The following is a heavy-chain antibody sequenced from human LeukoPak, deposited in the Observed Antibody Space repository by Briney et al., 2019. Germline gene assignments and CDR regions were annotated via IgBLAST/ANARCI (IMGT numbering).Heavy chain of an antibody. CDR1: GGSFSGYY. J-gene: IGHJ4*02. CDR3: ARTLSPYDSSGYYLY. V-gene: IGHV4-34*01. D-gene: IGHD3-22*01. CDR2: INHSGST. Sequence: SETLSLTCAVYGGSFSGYYWSWIRQPPGKGLEWIGDINHSGSTNYNPSLKSRVTISVDTSKNQFSLKLSSVAAADTAVYYCARTLSPYDSSGYYLYWGQGTLVTVSS.